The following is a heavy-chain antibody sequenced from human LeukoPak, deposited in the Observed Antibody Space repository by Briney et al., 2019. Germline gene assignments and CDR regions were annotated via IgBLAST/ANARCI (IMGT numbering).Heavy chain of an antibody. V-gene: IGHV1-24*01. D-gene: IGHD4-17*01. CDR2: FDPEDGET. Sequence: ASVKVSCKVSGYILTELSMHWVRQAPGKGLEWMGGFDPEDGETIYAQKFQGRVTMTEDTSTDTAYMELSSLRSEDTAVYYCATLGNHYGDIDYWGQGTLVTVSS. CDR3: ATLGNHYGDIDY. CDR1: GYILTELS. J-gene: IGHJ4*02.